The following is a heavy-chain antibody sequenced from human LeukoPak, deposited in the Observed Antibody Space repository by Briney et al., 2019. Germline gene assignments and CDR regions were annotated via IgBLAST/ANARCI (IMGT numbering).Heavy chain of an antibody. CDR3: AKDGLAGRFDSSAPGIYDGLDV. CDR1: GFMFSTYG. D-gene: IGHD6-19*01. V-gene: IGHV3-30*18. CDR2: ISYDGENK. J-gene: IGHJ6*02. Sequence: GGSLRLSCAASGFMFSTYGMHWVRQAPGKGLECVAVISYDGENKYYGDSVRGRFTISRDNSKNTLYLQMNSLRREDTAIYYCAKDGLAGRFDSSAPGIYDGLDVWGQGTTVTVSS.